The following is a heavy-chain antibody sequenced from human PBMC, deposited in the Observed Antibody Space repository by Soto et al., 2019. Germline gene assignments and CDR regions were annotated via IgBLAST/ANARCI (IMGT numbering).Heavy chain of an antibody. CDR2: IYYSGST. CDR3: ARLLVPARYYGMDV. V-gene: IGHV4-59*01. J-gene: IGHJ6*02. D-gene: IGHD2-2*01. CDR1: GGSISSYY. Sequence: ETLSLTCTVSGGSISSYYWSWIRQPPGKGLEWIGYIYYSGSTNYNPSLKSRVTISVDTSKNQFSLKLSSVTAADTAVYYCARLLVPARYYGMDVWGQGTTVTVSS.